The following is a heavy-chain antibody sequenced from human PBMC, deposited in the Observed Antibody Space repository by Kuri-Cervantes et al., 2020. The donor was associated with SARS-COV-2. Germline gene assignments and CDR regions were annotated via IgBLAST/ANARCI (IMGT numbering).Heavy chain of an antibody. CDR1: GFTFSSYS. CDR3: AREIRGIPRRDGMDV. V-gene: IGHV3-21*01. Sequence: GGSLRLSCAASGFTFSSYSMNWVRQAPGKGLEWVSSISSSSSYIYYADSVKGRFTISRDNAKNSLYLQMNSLRAEDTAVYYCAREIRGIPRRDGMDVWGQGTTVTVSS. J-gene: IGHJ6*02. CDR2: ISSSSSYI. D-gene: IGHD3-16*01.